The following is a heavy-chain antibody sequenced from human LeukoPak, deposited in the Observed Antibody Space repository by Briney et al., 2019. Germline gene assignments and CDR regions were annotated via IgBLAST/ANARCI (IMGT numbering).Heavy chain of an antibody. V-gene: IGHV3-23*01. D-gene: IGHD6-6*01. CDR1: GFTFTSYA. J-gene: IGHJ4*02. CDR3: AKKLGSSPRDFFDY. CDR2: INDNGVTT. Sequence: RGSLRHSSAASGFTFTSYAMSWVRQVPGKGLKWVSDINDNGVTTFYRDTEKARFTIFRDNSKNRLYLQMNSLRAEDTAVYYCAKKLGSSPRDFFDYWGQGILVTVSS.